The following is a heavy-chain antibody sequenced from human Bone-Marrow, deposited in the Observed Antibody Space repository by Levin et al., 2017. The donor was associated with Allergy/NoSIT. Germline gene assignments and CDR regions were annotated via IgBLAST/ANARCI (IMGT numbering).Heavy chain of an antibody. Sequence: GGSLRLSCAASGFTFSSYGMHWVRQAPGKGLEWVAVISYDGSNKYYADSVKGRFTISRDNSKNTLYLQMNSLRAEDTAVYYCAKMGAGSGSYIDYWGQGTLVTVSS. V-gene: IGHV3-30*18. CDR1: GFTFSSYG. J-gene: IGHJ4*02. CDR3: AKMGAGSGSYIDY. D-gene: IGHD1-26*01. CDR2: ISYDGSNK.